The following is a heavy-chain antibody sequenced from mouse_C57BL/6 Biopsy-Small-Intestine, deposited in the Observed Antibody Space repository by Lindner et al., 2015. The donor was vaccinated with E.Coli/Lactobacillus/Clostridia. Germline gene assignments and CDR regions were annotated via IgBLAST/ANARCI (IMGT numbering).Heavy chain of an antibody. CDR3: ARGNDYDEGFAY. D-gene: IGHD2-4*01. V-gene: IGHV1-52*01. CDR1: GYTFTNYW. J-gene: IGHJ3*01. Sequence: VQLQESGAEMVRPGASVKLSCKASGYTFTNYWIHWVKQRPGQGLDWIGQIDPSDSETHYNQKFKDKATLTVDKSSSTAYMQLNSLTSEDSAVHYCARGNDYDEGFAYWGQGTLVTVSA. CDR2: IDPSDSET.